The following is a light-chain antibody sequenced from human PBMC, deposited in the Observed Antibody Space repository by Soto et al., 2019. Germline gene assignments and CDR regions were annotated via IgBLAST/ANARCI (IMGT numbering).Light chain of an antibody. CDR1: ISDIGGYNF. J-gene: IGLJ2*01. CDR3: ASYTRSTTLV. Sequence: QSVLTQPASVSGSPGQSITISCTGTISDIGGYNFISWYQHHPGKAPKLVIYDVNNRPSGISYRFSGSKSGNTASLTISGLQAEYEADYYSASYTRSTTLVFGGGTKLTAL. CDR2: DVN. V-gene: IGLV2-14*01.